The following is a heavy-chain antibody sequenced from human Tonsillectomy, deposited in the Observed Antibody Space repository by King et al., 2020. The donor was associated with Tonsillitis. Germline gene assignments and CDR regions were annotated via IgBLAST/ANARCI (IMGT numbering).Heavy chain of an antibody. V-gene: IGHV3-74*02. D-gene: IGHD1-26*01. J-gene: IGHJ3*02. CDR2: LNLDGSSR. Sequence: DVQLVESGGGLVQPGGSLRLSCAASGFTFSIYWMHWVRQAPGKGLVWVSRLNLDGSSRTYADSVKGRFTISRDNDKNTLYVQMNSLRAEDTAVYYCARGRRGSNAYDIWGQGTMVTVSS. CDR3: ARGRRGSNAYDI. CDR1: GFTFSIYW.